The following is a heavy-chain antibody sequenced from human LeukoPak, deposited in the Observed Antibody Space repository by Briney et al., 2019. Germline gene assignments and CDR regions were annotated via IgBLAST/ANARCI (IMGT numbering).Heavy chain of an antibody. D-gene: IGHD2-15*01. V-gene: IGHV4-31*03. CDR3: ARVVVVAASANKYYNWFDP. J-gene: IGHJ5*02. CDR1: GGSISSGGYY. CDR2: IYYSGST. Sequence: SQTLSLTCTVSGGSISSGGYYWSWIRQHPGKGLEWIGYIYYSGSTYYNPSLKSRVTISVDTSKNQFSLKLSSVTAADTAVYYCARVVVVAASANKYYNWFDPWGQGTLVTVPS.